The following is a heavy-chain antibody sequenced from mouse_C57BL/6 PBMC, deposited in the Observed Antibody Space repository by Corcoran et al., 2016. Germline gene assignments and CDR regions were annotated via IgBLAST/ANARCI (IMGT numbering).Heavy chain of an antibody. Sequence: EVQLQQSGPELVKPGASVKISCKASGYTFTDYYMNWVKQSHGKSLEWIGDINPNNGGTSYNQKFKGKATLTVDKSSSTAYMELRSLTSEDSAVYYCARGVFFYYGSSRYFDYWGQGTTLTVSS. CDR2: INPNNGGT. CDR1: GYTFTDYY. V-gene: IGHV1-26*01. J-gene: IGHJ2*01. CDR3: ARGVFFYYGSSRYFDY. D-gene: IGHD1-1*01.